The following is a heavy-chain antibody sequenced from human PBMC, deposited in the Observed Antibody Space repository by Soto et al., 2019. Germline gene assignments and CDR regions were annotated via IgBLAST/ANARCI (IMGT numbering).Heavy chain of an antibody. CDR1: GFTFSSYS. CDR2: ISSSSSYI. V-gene: IGHV3-21*01. CDR3: ASSQNLWFGEFPFDY. D-gene: IGHD3-10*01. Sequence: PGGSLRLSCAASGFTFSSYSMNWVRQAPGKGLEWVSSISSSSSYIYYADSVKGRFTISRDNAKNSLYLQMNSLRAEDTAVYYCASSQNLWFGEFPFDYWGQGTLVTVSS. J-gene: IGHJ4*02.